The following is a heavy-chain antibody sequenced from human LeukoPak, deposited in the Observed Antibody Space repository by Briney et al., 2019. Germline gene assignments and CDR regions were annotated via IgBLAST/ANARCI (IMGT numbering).Heavy chain of an antibody. V-gene: IGHV3-23*01. CDR1: GGSITSGN. Sequence: ETLSLTCAVSGGSITSGNWWSWVRQPPGKGLEWVSGISGSGGRTYYADSVKGRFTISRDNSENTLYMQMNSLRAEDTAVYYCARDLWGLPLFDQWGQGTLVTVSS. J-gene: IGHJ4*02. CDR3: ARDLWGLPLFDQ. CDR2: ISGSGGRT. D-gene: IGHD4-11*01.